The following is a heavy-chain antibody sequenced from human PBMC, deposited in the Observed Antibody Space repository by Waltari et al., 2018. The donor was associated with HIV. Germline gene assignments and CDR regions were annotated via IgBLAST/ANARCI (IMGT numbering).Heavy chain of an antibody. CDR1: GYAFSTYW. D-gene: IGHD2-21*01. J-gene: IGHJ5*01. Sequence: EVQMVQSGAEMKKPGESLKISCAGFGYAFSTYWIAWVRQRPGEGLEWMGINLPGDSDTTYRRSFEGQVTMSADKSINTAYLQWSSLKASDTAMYYCARRAYSGFEGAWLESWGQGTLVTVSS. CDR3: ARRAYSGFEGAWLES. CDR2: NLPGDSDT. V-gene: IGHV5-51*01.